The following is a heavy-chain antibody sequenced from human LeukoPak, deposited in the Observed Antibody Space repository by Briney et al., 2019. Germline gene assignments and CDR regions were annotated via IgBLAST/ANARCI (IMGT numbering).Heavy chain of an antibody. CDR1: GFTFSSYE. CDR2: ISSSSSYI. V-gene: IGHV3-21*01. CDR3: ARDLRYSSGWYSPSYYMDV. Sequence: PGGSLRLSCAASGFTFSSYEMNWVRQAPGKGLEWVSSISSSSSYIYYADSVKGRFTISRDNAKNSLYLQMNSLRAEDTAVYYCARDLRYSSGWYSPSYYMDVWGKGTTVTISS. J-gene: IGHJ6*03. D-gene: IGHD6-19*01.